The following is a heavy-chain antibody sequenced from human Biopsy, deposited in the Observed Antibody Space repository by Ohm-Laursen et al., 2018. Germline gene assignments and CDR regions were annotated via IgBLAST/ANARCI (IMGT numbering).Heavy chain of an antibody. D-gene: IGHD3-22*01. J-gene: IGHJ5*02. CDR1: GGSISSGGSY. CDR2: IFNSANT. Sequence: LSLTCTVSGGSISSGGSYWSWIRPRPGKGLEWIGYIFNSANTYYNPSLKNLITISGDTSKNQFSLKLNSVTAADTAVYYCARGDYFDSNGYFWFDPWGQGTLVTVSS. CDR3: ARGDYFDSNGYFWFDP. V-gene: IGHV4-31*01.